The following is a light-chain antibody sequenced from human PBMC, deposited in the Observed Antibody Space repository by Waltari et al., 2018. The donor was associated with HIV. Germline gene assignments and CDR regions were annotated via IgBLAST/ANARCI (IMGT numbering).Light chain of an antibody. CDR3: QQSYSNPRT. Sequence: DIQMTQSPSSLSASVGDSVTITCRASQSLNNYLKWYKQESGKAPKLLIYAASSLQSGVPSRFSGSGSGTEFTLTISSLQPEDFATYYCQQSYSNPRTFGQGTKVEIE. J-gene: IGKJ1*01. V-gene: IGKV1-39*01. CDR2: AAS. CDR1: QSLNNY.